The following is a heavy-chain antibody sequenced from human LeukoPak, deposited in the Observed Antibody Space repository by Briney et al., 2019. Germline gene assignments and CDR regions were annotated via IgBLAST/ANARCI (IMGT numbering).Heavy chain of an antibody. V-gene: IGHV3-30-3*01. CDR1: GFTFSSYA. D-gene: IGHD4-17*01. Sequence: EGSLRLSCAASGFTFSSYAMHWVRQAPGKGLEWVAVISYDGSNKYYADSVEGRFTISRDNSKNTLYLQMNSLRAEDTAVYYCARDTTVKSYYYYGMDVWGQGTTVTVSS. CDR3: ARDTTVKSYYYYGMDV. J-gene: IGHJ6*02. CDR2: ISYDGSNK.